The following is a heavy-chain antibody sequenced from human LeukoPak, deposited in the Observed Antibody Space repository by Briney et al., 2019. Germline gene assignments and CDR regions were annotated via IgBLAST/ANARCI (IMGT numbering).Heavy chain of an antibody. Sequence: GGSLRLSCAASGFTFSNYWMHWVRQAPGKGLVCVSRINNDGNSTSFADSVKGRFAISRDNAKSTLFLQMNSLRAEDTAVYYCARGGVHGYNLYYYMDVWGKGTTVTVSS. CDR2: INNDGNST. CDR1: GFTFSNYW. J-gene: IGHJ6*03. V-gene: IGHV3-74*01. CDR3: ARGGVHGYNLYYYMDV. D-gene: IGHD5-24*01.